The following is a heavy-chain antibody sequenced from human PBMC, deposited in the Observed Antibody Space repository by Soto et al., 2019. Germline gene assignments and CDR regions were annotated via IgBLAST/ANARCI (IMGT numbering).Heavy chain of an antibody. Sequence: QLQLQESGPQLVKPSQAVSLTCSVSDDSIHKGGYHWTWIRQSRGGTLEWIGYAYNRGNTKYNPSHEGRVTIPEERSKTQFSLRVSPATAADTAVYSCARELSISWLNNWFDPWGPGILVIVSA. CDR1: DDSIHKGGYH. J-gene: IGHJ5*02. V-gene: IGHV4-31*03. D-gene: IGHD6-13*01. CDR3: ARELSISWLNNWFDP. CDR2: AYNRGNT.